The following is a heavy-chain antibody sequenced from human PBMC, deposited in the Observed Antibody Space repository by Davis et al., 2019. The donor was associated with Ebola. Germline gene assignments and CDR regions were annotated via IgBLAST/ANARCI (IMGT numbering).Heavy chain of an antibody. J-gene: IGHJ3*02. Sequence: PSETLSLTCTVSGGSISSYYWSWIRQPPGKGLEWIGYIYYSGSTNYNPSLKSRVTISVDTSKNQFSLKLSSVTAADTAVYYCARGPYSGSYYKAFDIWGQGTMVTVSS. CDR3: ARGPYSGSYYKAFDI. CDR2: IYYSGST. D-gene: IGHD1-26*01. V-gene: IGHV4-59*01. CDR1: GGSISSYY.